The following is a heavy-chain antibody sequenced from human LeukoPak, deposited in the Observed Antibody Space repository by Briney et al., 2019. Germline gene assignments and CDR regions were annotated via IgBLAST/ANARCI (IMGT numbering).Heavy chain of an antibody. CDR3: EKTDIYFKPIDY. J-gene: IGHJ4*02. CDR2: IHRDGRT. Sequence: PSQTLSLTCAVSGVSLSSSEWWVWVRRPPGQGLEWIGEIHRDGRTRYNPSLKSRVTMSMDYSKNQFSLSVTSVTAADTAIYYCEKTDIYFKPIDYWGPGSLVTVSS. V-gene: IGHV4-4*02. D-gene: IGHD3-9*01. CDR1: GVSLSSSEW.